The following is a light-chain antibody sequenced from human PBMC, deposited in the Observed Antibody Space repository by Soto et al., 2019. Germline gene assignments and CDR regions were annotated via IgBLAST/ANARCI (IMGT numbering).Light chain of an antibody. CDR3: QQSYTTPLT. Sequence: DIQMTQSPSSLSASVGDRVTITCRASQNIDSFLNWYQQKPGKAPNLLIYGTSSLQSGVPSRFSGSGSGTDFTLTISSLQPEDFATYYCQQSYTTPLTFGGGTKVDIK. CDR1: QNIDSF. CDR2: GTS. V-gene: IGKV1-39*01. J-gene: IGKJ4*01.